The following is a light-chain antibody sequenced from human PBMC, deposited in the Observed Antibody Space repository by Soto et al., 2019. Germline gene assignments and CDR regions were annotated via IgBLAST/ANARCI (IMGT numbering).Light chain of an antibody. CDR3: QQYNNWPIT. CDR1: QSVSSN. V-gene: IGKV3-15*01. Sequence: ETVMTQSPATLSVSPGERATLSCRASQSVSSNLAWYQQKPGQAPRLLIYGASTRATGIQARFSGSGSGTEFTLTIRSLQSEDFAVYYCQQYNNWPITFGQGTRLEIK. CDR2: GAS. J-gene: IGKJ5*01.